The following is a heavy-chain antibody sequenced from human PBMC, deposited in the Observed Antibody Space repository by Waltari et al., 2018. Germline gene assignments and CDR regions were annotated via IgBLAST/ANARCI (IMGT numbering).Heavy chain of an antibody. CDR2: INSGGSST. J-gene: IGHJ6*02. CDR3: ARVATKTYSSPVPGRPYYYGMDV. CDR1: GFTFSRYW. Sequence: EEQLVESGGGLVQPGESLRLSCAASGFTFSRYWMDWVRQAPGKGLVWVSRINSGGSSTIYAEAVKGRFTISRDNAKNTLYVQMDRLRAEDTAVYYCARVATKTYSSPVPGRPYYYGMDVWGQGTTVTVSS. D-gene: IGHD6-13*01. V-gene: IGHV3-74*01.